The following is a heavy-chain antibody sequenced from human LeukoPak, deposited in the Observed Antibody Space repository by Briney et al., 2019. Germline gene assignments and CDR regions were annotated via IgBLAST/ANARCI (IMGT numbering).Heavy chain of an antibody. V-gene: IGHV3-33*01. J-gene: IGHJ4*02. D-gene: IGHD1-26*01. CDR1: GFTFSSYG. Sequence: GGSLRLSCAASGFTFSSYGMHWVRQAPGKGLEWVAVIWYDGSNKYYADSVKGRFTISRDNSKNTLYLQMNSLRAEDTAVYYCASKEWELRSDYWGQGTLVTVSS. CDR3: ASKEWELRSDY. CDR2: IWYDGSNK.